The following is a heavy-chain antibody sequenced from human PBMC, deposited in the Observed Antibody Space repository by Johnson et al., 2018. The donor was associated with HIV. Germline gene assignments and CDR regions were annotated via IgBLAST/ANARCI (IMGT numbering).Heavy chain of an antibody. D-gene: IGHD5-18*01. J-gene: IGHJ3*02. CDR1: GFTVSSNY. CDR3: ARAYSYGAFYI. Sequence: VQLVESGGGLVQPGGSLRLSCVASGFTVSSNYMNWVRQAPGKGLEWVSVIYSGGSTYYADSVKGRFTISRDNSKNTLYFQMNSLRAEDTAVYYCARAYSYGAFYIWCQWTMVTVSS. V-gene: IGHV3-66*01. CDR2: IYSGGST.